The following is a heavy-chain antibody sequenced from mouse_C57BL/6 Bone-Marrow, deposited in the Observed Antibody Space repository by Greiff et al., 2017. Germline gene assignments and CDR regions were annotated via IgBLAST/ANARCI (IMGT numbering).Heavy chain of an antibody. D-gene: IGHD2-3*01. CDR3: ARYLSRHARDY. V-gene: IGHV1-64*01. Sequence: QVQLQQPGAELVKPGASVKLSCKASGYTFTSYWMHWVKQRPGQGLEWIGLIHPNSGSTNYNEKFKSKATLTVDKSSSTAYMHLSSLTSEDSAVYYCARYLSRHARDYWGQGTSVTVSS. CDR2: IHPNSGST. CDR1: GYTFTSYW. J-gene: IGHJ4*01.